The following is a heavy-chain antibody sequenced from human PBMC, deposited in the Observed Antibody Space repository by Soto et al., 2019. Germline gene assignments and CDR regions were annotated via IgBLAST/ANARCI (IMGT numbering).Heavy chain of an antibody. V-gene: IGHV1-69*12. Sequence: QVQLVQSGAEVKKPGSSVKVSCKASGGTFSSYAISWVRQAPGQGLEWMGGIIPIFGTANYAQKFQGRVTITADDSTSTAYMELSSLSSEATAVFYCARLPVAGLYRDYWGQGTLVTVSS. CDR1: GGTFSSYA. CDR2: IIPIFGTA. J-gene: IGHJ4*02. D-gene: IGHD6-19*01. CDR3: ARLPVAGLYRDY.